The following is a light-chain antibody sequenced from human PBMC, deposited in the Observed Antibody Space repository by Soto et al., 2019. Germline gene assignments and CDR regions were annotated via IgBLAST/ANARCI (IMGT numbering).Light chain of an antibody. Sequence: IQMTQSPSSLSASVGDRVTITCRASQRIITYLNWYQQKPGKAPKLLIYAASTLQSGVPSRFSGSGSGTDFTLTISSLQPEDFATYYCQQSYSTPYIFGQGTKLEIK. J-gene: IGKJ2*01. CDR1: QRIITY. CDR3: QQSYSTPYI. V-gene: IGKV1-39*01. CDR2: AAS.